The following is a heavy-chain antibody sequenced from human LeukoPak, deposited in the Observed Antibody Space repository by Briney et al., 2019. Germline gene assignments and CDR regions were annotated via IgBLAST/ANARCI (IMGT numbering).Heavy chain of an antibody. CDR2: IYSGGST. D-gene: IGHD2-2*01. CDR3: ASEGYCSSTSCRSHYYYGMDV. J-gene: IGHJ6*02. CDR1: GLTFSSSW. V-gene: IGHV3-53*01. Sequence: GGSLRLSCAVSGLTFSSSWMDWVRQAPGKGLEWVSVIYSGGSTYYADSVKGRFTISRDNSKNTLYLQMNSLRAEDTAVYYCASEGYCSSTSCRSHYYYGMDVWGQGTTVTVSS.